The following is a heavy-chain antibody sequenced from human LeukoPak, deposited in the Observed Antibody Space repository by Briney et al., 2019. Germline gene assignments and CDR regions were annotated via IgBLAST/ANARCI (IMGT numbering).Heavy chain of an antibody. V-gene: IGHV3-7*01. CDR2: IKQDGSER. J-gene: IGHJ6*03. Sequence: GGSLRLSCTASEFTFSSYWMTWVRQAPGKGLEWVANIKQDGSERYYVDSVKGRFTISRDNAKNSLYLQMNSLRAEDTAVYYCARVQVGSMDVWGKGTTVTVSS. CDR3: ARVQVGSMDV. CDR1: EFTFSSYW. D-gene: IGHD1-26*01.